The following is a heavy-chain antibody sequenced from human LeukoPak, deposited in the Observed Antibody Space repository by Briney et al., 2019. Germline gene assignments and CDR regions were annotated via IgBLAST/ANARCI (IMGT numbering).Heavy chain of an antibody. CDR2: IWYDGSNK. CDR1: GFTFGSYG. J-gene: IGHJ4*02. CDR3: ARDGIIAAAGNYFDY. V-gene: IGHV3-33*01. D-gene: IGHD6-13*01. Sequence: GGSLRLSCAASGFTFGSYGMHWVRQAPGKGLEWVAVIWYDGSNKYYADSVKGRFTISRDNSKNTLYLQMNSLRAEDTAVYYCARDGIIAAAGNYFDYWGQGTLVTVSS.